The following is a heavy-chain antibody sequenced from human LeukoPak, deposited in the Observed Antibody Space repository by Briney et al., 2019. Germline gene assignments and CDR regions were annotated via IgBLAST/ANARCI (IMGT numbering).Heavy chain of an antibody. Sequence: PGGSLRLSCAASGFTFSDYYMSWIRQAPGKGLEWVSYISSSGSTIYYADSVKGRFTISRDNAKNSLYLQMNSLRAEDTAVYYCARDLEDRRRENYYYYYMDVWGKGTTVTVSS. D-gene: IGHD5-24*01. V-gene: IGHV3-11*01. CDR3: ARDLEDRRRENYYYYYMDV. CDR1: GFTFSDYY. J-gene: IGHJ6*03. CDR2: ISSSGSTI.